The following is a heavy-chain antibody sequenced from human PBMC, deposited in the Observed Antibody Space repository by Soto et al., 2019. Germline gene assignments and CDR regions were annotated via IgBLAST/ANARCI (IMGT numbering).Heavy chain of an antibody. D-gene: IGHD3-16*02. CDR1: GYSFTSYW. Sequence: GESLKISCKGSGYSFTSYWIGWVRQMPGKGLEWMGIIYPGDSDTRYSPSFQGQVTISADKSISTAYLQWSSLKATDTAVYSCARHFIVGFHYWEQGTLFSICS. V-gene: IGHV5-51*01. CDR2: IYPGDSDT. CDR3: ARHFIVGFHY. J-gene: IGHJ4*02.